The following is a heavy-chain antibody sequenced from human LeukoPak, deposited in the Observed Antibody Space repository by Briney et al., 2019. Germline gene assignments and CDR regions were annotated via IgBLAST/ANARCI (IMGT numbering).Heavy chain of an antibody. CDR3: ARESNTPWVFVRVADAFDI. D-gene: IGHD3-10*02. CDR2: IWYDGSNK. V-gene: IGHV3-33*08. J-gene: IGHJ3*02. Sequence: GRSLRLSCAASGYTFSSYSRNWVRQAPGKGLEWVAVIWYDGSNKYYADSVKGRFTISRDNSKNTLYLQMNSLRAEDTAVYYCARESNTPWVFVRVADAFDIWGRGTMVTVSS. CDR1: GYTFSSYS.